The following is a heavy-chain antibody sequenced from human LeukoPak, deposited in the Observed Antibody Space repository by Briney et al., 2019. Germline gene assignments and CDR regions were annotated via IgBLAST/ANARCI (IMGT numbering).Heavy chain of an antibody. D-gene: IGHD6-6*01. CDR1: GFTLSGRG. J-gene: IGHJ4*02. V-gene: IGHV3-48*01. Sequence: PGGSLRLSCAAPGFTLSGRGMVSARQAPGEGLEWLSYINAGSDSRFYADSVRGRFTISRDNANNLVFLQMNSLRAGGTGVYYWARDSSCASDHWGQRTLVTVSS. CDR2: INAGSDSR. CDR3: ARDSSCASDH.